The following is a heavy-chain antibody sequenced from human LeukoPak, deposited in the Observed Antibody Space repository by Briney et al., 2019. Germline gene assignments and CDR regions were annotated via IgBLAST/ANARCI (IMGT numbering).Heavy chain of an antibody. CDR2: ISGSGGST. D-gene: IGHD3-22*01. CDR3: AKEGRESHYYDSSGASPFDY. CDR1: GFTFSSYG. Sequence: GGSLRLSCAASGFTFSSYGMSWVRQAPGKGLEWVSAISGSGGSTYYADSVKGRFTISRDNSKNTLYLQMNSLRAEDTAVYYCAKEGRESHYYDSSGASPFDYWGQGTLVTVSS. J-gene: IGHJ4*02. V-gene: IGHV3-23*01.